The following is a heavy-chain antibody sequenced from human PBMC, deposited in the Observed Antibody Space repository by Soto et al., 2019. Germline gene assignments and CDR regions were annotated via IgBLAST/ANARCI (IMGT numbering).Heavy chain of an antibody. V-gene: IGHV3-48*02. CDR2: ISSSSTI. J-gene: IGHJ4*02. Sequence: GGSLRLSCAASGFPFSSYSMNWVRQAPGKGLEWVSYISSSSTIYYADSVKGRFTISRDNAKNSLYLQMNSLRDEDTAVYYCARGMYYYDSSGWAYWGQGTLVTVSS. CDR3: ARGMYYYDSSGWAY. D-gene: IGHD3-22*01. CDR1: GFPFSSYS.